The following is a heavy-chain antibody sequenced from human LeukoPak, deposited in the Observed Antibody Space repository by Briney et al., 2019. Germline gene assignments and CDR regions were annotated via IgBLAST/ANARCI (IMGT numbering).Heavy chain of an antibody. J-gene: IGHJ4*02. CDR1: GGSISSGDYY. CDR2: IYYSGST. V-gene: IGHV4-30-4*01. Sequence: SETLSLTCTVSGGSISSGDYYWGWIRQPPGKGLEWIGYIYYSGSTYYNPSLKSRVTISVDTSKNQFSLKLSSVTAADTAVYYCARDLLNEGNHLDYWGQGTLVTVSS. D-gene: IGHD4-23*01. CDR3: ARDLLNEGNHLDY.